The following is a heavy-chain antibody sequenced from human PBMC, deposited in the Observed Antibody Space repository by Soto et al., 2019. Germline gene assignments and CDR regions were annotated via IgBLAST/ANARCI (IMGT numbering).Heavy chain of an antibody. J-gene: IGHJ4*02. Sequence: PGGSLRLSCAASGFSFSNVWMHWVRQAPGKGLEWVGRIKSKTDGETTDYAAPVKGRFTISRDDSKSTLYLLMNSLKTEDTAVYYCAREAPTTSGTYPTSGGLAYWGQGTLVTVSS. CDR3: AREAPTTSGTYPTSGGLAY. CDR1: GFSFSNVW. CDR2: IKSKTDGETT. V-gene: IGHV3-15*07. D-gene: IGHD1-26*01.